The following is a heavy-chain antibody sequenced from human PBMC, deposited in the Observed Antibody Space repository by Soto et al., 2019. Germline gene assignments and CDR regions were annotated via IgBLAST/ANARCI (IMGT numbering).Heavy chain of an antibody. Sequence: EVQLVESGGGLVQPGGSLRLSCAASGFTFSSYWMSWVRQAPGKGLERVANIKQEGSEKYYVDSVKGRFTISRENAENSLYLQMNSLRAEDTAVDYCARVLTGAFDYWGQGTLVTVSS. CDR1: GFTFSSYW. V-gene: IGHV3-7*01. D-gene: IGHD3-9*01. J-gene: IGHJ4*02. CDR3: ARVLTGAFDY. CDR2: IKQEGSEK.